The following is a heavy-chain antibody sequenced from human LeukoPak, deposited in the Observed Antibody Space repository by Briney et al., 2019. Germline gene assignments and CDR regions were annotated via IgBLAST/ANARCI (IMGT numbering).Heavy chain of an antibody. CDR2: ISSSGSTI. CDR3: ARDVFPEIFTVTHLFDI. CDR1: GFTFSDYY. Sequence: GRSLRLSCAASGFTFSDYYMSWTRQAPGEGLEWVSYISSSGSTIYYAGSVKGRFTISRDNAKNSLYLQMNSLRAEDTGVYYCARDVFPEIFTVTHLFDIWGQGTMVTVSS. J-gene: IGHJ3*02. D-gene: IGHD4-17*01. V-gene: IGHV3-11*04.